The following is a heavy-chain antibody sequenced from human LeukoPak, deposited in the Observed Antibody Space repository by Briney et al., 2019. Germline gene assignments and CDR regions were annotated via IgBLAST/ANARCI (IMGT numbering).Heavy chain of an antibody. CDR1: GGSISSYY. D-gene: IGHD3-22*01. Sequence: SETLSLTCTVSGGSISSYYWSWIRQPPGKGLEWIGYIYYSGSTNYNPSLKSRVTISVDTSKNQFSLKVSSVTAADTAVYYCAKVSDRDSSGYYWGFEYWGQGTLVTVSS. CDR2: IYYSGST. V-gene: IGHV4-59*08. J-gene: IGHJ4*02. CDR3: AKVSDRDSSGYYWGFEY.